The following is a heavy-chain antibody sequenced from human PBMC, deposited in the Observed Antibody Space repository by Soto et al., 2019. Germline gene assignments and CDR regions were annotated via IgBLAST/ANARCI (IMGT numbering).Heavy chain of an antibody. D-gene: IGHD1-26*01. V-gene: IGHV5-51*01. J-gene: IGHJ4*02. CDR1: GYSFASHW. Sequence: PGASLQISCKGSGYSFASHWVAWVRQMPEKGLEWIGTIYPGDSDTKYSSAFRGHVTISADTSVSTAYLQWRSLEATDSAIYYCSRYSGSYWQDLDCWCQGILVT. CDR3: SRYSGSYWQDLDC. CDR2: IYPGDSDT.